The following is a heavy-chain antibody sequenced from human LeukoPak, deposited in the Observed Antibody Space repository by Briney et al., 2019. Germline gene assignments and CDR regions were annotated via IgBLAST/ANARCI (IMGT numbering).Heavy chain of an antibody. J-gene: IGHJ4*02. CDR3: ARRPYDGAYFDY. Sequence: PSETLSLTCTVSGGSISSSRYYWGWVRQPPGKGLEWIGIIYYTGSTYYNPSLKSRVTIFVDTSKSQFSLKLRSVAAADTAVYYCARRPYDGAYFDYWGQGTLVTVSS. V-gene: IGHV4-39*01. D-gene: IGHD3-22*01. CDR1: GGSISSSRYY. CDR2: IYYTGST.